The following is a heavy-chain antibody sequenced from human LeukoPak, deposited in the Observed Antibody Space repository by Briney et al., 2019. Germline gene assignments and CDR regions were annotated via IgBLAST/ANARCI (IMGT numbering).Heavy chain of an antibody. D-gene: IGHD3-10*01. CDR2: ISAYNGNT. CDR1: GYTFTSYG. V-gene: IGHV1-18*01. Sequence: GASVKVSCRASGYTFTSYGISWVRQAPGQGLEWMGWISAYNGNTNYAQKLQGRVTMTTDTSTSTAYMELRSLRSDDTAVYYCARDPYYGSGSYYYYYYYGMDVWGQGTTVTVSS. J-gene: IGHJ6*02. CDR3: ARDPYYGSGSYYYYYYYGMDV.